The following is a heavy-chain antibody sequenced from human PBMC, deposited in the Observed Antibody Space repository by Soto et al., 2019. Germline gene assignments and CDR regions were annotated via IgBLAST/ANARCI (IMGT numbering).Heavy chain of an antibody. CDR1: GFIFSNYG. V-gene: IGHV3-30*18. Sequence: QVQLVESGGGVVQPGRSLRLSCAASGFIFSNYGMHWVRQAPGKGLEWVAVISYDGSNAYYRESLRGRLTISRDNSKKMMYLQMDSLRAEDTAMYYCAKDIALVRGVIIDLDVWGQGTTVIVSS. CDR3: AKDIALVRGVIIDLDV. J-gene: IGHJ6*02. D-gene: IGHD3-10*01. CDR2: ISYDGSNA.